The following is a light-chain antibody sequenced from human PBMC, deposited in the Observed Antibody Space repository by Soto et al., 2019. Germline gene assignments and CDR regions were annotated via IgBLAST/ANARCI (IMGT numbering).Light chain of an antibody. CDR2: AAS. CDR1: QGISNN. J-gene: IGKJ1*01. Sequence: DIQMTQSPSSLSASVGDRVTLTCRASQGISNNLAWYQQKPGKVPKLLIYAASTLQSGVPSRFSGSGSGTDFTLTISSLQPEDVATYYCQKYNSGPVTFGQGNKVEIK. V-gene: IGKV1-27*01. CDR3: QKYNSGPVT.